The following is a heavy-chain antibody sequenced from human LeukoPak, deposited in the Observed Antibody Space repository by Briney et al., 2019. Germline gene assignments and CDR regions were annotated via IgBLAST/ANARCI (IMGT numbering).Heavy chain of an antibody. V-gene: IGHV1-18*04. J-gene: IGHJ4*02. CDR1: GYTFTSYG. CDR3: ARARAGSGWSDAAYYFDY. D-gene: IGHD6-19*01. Sequence: ASVKVSCKASGYTFTSYGISWVRQAPGQGLEWMGWISAYNGKTNYAQKLQGRVTMTTDTSTSTAYMELRSLRSDDTAVYYCARARAGSGWSDAAYYFDYWGQGTLVTVSS. CDR2: ISAYNGKT.